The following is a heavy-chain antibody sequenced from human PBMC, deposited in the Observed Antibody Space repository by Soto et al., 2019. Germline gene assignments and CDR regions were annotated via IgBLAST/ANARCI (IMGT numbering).Heavy chain of an antibody. D-gene: IGHD3-9*01. CDR1: GFSISDFG. J-gene: IGHJ4*02. CDR2: IHREGTNT. Sequence: GGSLRLSCAASGFSISDFGMTWVRRAPGKGLEWVSTIHREGTNTHYADSVKGRFTISRDNSKDTLYLEMNSLRAEDTAIYFCAKVPSTGSADFWAQGTLVTVSS. V-gene: IGHV3-23*01. CDR3: AKVPSTGSADF.